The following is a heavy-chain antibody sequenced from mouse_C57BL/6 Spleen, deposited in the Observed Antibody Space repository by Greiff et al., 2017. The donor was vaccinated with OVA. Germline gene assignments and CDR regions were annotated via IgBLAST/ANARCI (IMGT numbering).Heavy chain of an antibody. V-gene: IGHV1-82*01. J-gene: IGHJ2*01. D-gene: IGHD3-2*02. Sequence: QVQLQQSGPELVKPGASVKISCKASGYAFSSSWMNWVKQRPGTGLEWIGRIYPGDGDTNYNGKFKGKATLTADKSSSTAYMQLSSLTSEDSAVYFCARKGDSSGVDYWGQGTTLTVSS. CDR1: GYAFSSSW. CDR2: IYPGDGDT. CDR3: ARKGDSSGVDY.